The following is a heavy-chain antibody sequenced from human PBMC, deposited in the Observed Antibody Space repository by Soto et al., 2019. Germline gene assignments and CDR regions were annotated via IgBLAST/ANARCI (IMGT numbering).Heavy chain of an antibody. D-gene: IGHD3-9*01. V-gene: IGHV1-3*01. CDR1: GYTFTSYA. J-gene: IGHJ5*02. CDR3: ARGFYYDILTGYYPVDP. Sequence: EASVKVSCKASGYTFTSYAMHWVRQAPGQRLEWMGWINAGNGNTKYSQKFQGRVTITRDTSASTAYMELSSLRSEDTAVYYCARGFYYDILTGYYPVDPWGQGTLVTAPQ. CDR2: INAGNGNT.